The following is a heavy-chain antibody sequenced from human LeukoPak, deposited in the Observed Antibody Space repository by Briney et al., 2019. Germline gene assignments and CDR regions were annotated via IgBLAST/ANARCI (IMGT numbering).Heavy chain of an antibody. Sequence: PSETLSLTCTVSGGPISTANSYWGWIRQTPGKGLEWNGRIYYSGSTHYNPSLKRRATISVDTTKIEFSLRVRFVTAADTAVYYCARNRSDCSTGSCSFTGFVYWGQGPLVTVSS. D-gene: IGHD2-15*01. V-gene: IGHV4-39*01. CDR1: GGPISTANSY. CDR2: IYYSGST. J-gene: IGHJ4*02. CDR3: ARNRSDCSTGSCSFTGFVY.